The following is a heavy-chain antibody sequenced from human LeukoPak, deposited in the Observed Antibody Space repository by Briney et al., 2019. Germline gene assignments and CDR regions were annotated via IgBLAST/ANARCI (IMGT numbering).Heavy chain of an antibody. CDR1: GFTFSSYG. J-gene: IGHJ3*02. CDR2: IWYDGSNK. CDR3: ARDYGDYVGAFDI. Sequence: GGSLRLSCAASGFTFSSYGMPWVRQAPGKGLEWVAAIWYDGSNKYYADSVKGRFTISRDNSKNTLYLQMNSLRAEDTAVYYCARDYGDYVGAFDIWGQGTMVTVSS. D-gene: IGHD4-17*01. V-gene: IGHV3-33*01.